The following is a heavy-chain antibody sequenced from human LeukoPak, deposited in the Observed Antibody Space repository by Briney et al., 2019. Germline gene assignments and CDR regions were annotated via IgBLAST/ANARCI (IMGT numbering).Heavy chain of an antibody. Sequence: SETLSLTCTVSGGSISSYDWGWIRQPPGKGLEWIGNIFTSGGTSYNPSLKSRVTISVDTSKNQFSLKLSSVTATDTAVYYCARDSLNIVVVPAAKFDYWGQGTLVTVSS. J-gene: IGHJ4*02. CDR3: ARDSLNIVVVPAAKFDY. CDR2: IFTSGGT. D-gene: IGHD2-2*01. CDR1: GGSISSYD. V-gene: IGHV4-4*09.